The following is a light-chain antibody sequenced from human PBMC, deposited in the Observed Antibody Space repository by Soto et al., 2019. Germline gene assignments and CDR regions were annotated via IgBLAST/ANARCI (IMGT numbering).Light chain of an antibody. CDR1: QSISSW. V-gene: IGKV1-5*03. J-gene: IGKJ2*01. CDR2: KAS. Sequence: DIQMTQSPSTLSASVGDRVTITCRASQSISSWLAWYQQKPGKAPKLLIYKASSLESGVPSRFSGSGSGTEFTLTISSLQPDDFATYYCQHYNSYLYTFSQGTKLEIK. CDR3: QHYNSYLYT.